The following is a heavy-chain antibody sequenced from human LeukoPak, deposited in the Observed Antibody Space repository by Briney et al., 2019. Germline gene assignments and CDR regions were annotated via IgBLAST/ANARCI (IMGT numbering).Heavy chain of an antibody. J-gene: IGHJ6*02. D-gene: IGHD2-21*01. CDR1: GFTFSSYG. CDR3: ARAYGSRWGSYYYGMDV. Sequence: GGSLRLSCAASGFTFSSYGMHWVRQAPGKGLEWVAVIWHDGDYKYYADSVKGRFTISRDNSNNTLYMQMNSLTAEDTAVYYCARAYGSRWGSYYYGMDVRGQGTTVAVSS. V-gene: IGHV3-33*01. CDR2: IWHDGDYK.